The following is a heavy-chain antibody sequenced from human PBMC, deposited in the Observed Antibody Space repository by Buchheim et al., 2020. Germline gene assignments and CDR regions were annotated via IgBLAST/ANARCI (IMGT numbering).Heavy chain of an antibody. CDR2: IYYSGST. V-gene: IGHV4-30-4*01. Sequence: QVQLQESGPGLVKPSQTLSLTCTVSGGSISSGDYYWSWIRQPPGKGLEWIGYIYYSGSTYYNPSLKSRVTISVDTSKNQFSLKLSSVTAAGTAVYYCARDPFGTYSGAYYYYYGMDVWGQGTT. D-gene: IGHD2-21*01. J-gene: IGHJ6*02. CDR3: ARDPFGTYSGAYYYYYGMDV. CDR1: GGSISSGDYY.